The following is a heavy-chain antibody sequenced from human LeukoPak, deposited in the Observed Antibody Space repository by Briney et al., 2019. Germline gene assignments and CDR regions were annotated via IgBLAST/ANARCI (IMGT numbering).Heavy chain of an antibody. D-gene: IGHD2-15*01. CDR3: ARVRSGGTYYDY. Sequence: GGSLRLSCAASGFTFSSYWMHWVRQAPGKGLVRVSRINSDGSTTSYADSVKGRFTIPRDNAENTLYLQMNSLRAEDTAVYHCARVRSGGTYYDYWGQGTLVTVSS. J-gene: IGHJ4*02. CDR2: INSDGSTT. CDR1: GFTFSSYW. V-gene: IGHV3-74*01.